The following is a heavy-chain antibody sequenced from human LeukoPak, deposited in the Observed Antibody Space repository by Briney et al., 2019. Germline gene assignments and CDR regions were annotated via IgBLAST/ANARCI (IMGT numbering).Heavy chain of an antibody. Sequence: ASVKVSCKASGYTFTSYDMNWVRQATGQGLEWMGWMNPNSGNTGYAQKFQGRVTMTKNTSITTAYMELSSLRSADTAVYYCARALSWTTESYYYMDVWGKGTTVTVSS. CDR2: MNPNSGNT. CDR3: ARALSWTTESYYYMDV. D-gene: IGHD3/OR15-3a*01. CDR1: GYTFTSYD. V-gene: IGHV1-8*01. J-gene: IGHJ6*03.